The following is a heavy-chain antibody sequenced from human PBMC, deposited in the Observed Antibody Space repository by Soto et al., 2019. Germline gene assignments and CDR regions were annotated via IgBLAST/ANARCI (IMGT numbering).Heavy chain of an antibody. CDR3: AADPDTAMVNLDY. Sequence: ASVKVSCKASGFTFTSSAVQWVRQARGQRLEWIGWIVVGSGNTNYAQKFQERVTITRDMSTSTAYMELSSLRSEDTAVYYCAADPDTAMVNLDYWGQGTLVTVSS. D-gene: IGHD5-18*01. CDR1: GFTFTSSA. J-gene: IGHJ4*02. V-gene: IGHV1-58*01. CDR2: IVVGSGNT.